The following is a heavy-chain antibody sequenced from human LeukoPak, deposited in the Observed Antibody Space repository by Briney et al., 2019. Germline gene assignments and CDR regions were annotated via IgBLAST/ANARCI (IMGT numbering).Heavy chain of an antibody. V-gene: IGHV1-69*05. J-gene: IGHJ6*03. CDR2: IIPIFGTA. D-gene: IGHD2-21*01. Sequence: GASVKVSCKASGGTFSSYAISWVRQAPGQGLEWMGGIIPIFGTANYAQKFQGRVTITTDESTSTAYMELSSLRSEDTAVYYCARGSSPKGEGRYYYYYMDVWGKGTTVTVSS. CDR3: ARGSSPKGEGRYYYYYMDV. CDR1: GGTFSSYA.